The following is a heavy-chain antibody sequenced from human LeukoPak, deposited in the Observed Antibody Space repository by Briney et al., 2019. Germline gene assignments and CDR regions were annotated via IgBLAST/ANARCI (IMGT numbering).Heavy chain of an antibody. Sequence: SETLSLTCGVNGGSFSGYYCSWIRQPPGKGLEWIGEINHSGSTNYNPSLKSRVTISVDTSKNQFSLKLSSVTAADTAVYYCARMGSSSSWLAIDYWGQGTLVTVSS. CDR3: ARMGSSSSWLAIDY. V-gene: IGHV4-34*01. CDR1: GGSFSGYY. CDR2: INHSGST. J-gene: IGHJ4*02. D-gene: IGHD6-6*01.